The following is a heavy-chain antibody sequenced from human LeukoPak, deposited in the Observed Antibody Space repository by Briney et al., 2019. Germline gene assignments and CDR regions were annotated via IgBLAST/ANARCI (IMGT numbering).Heavy chain of an antibody. V-gene: IGHV4-39*07. CDR3: ARGITMVRGVTWFDP. J-gene: IGHJ5*02. Sequence: PSETLSLTCTVSGGSISSGSYYWSWIRQPAGKGLEWIGSIYHSGSTYYNPSLKSRVTISVDTSKNQFSLKLSSVTAADTAVYYCARGITMVRGVTWFDPWGQGTLVTVSS. CDR1: GGSISSGSYY. D-gene: IGHD3-10*01. CDR2: IYHSGST.